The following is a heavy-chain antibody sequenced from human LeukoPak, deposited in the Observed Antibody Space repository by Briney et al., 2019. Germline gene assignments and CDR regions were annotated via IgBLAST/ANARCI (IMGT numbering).Heavy chain of an antibody. J-gene: IGHJ4*02. V-gene: IGHV3-33*01. D-gene: IGHD6-6*01. Sequence: GGSLRLPCAASGFTFRSHGMHWVRQAPGKGLQWVGVIWYDGSNSYYADSVKGRFTISRDNSKNTLYLQMNSLRAEDTAVYYCARDMDSSSHYFDYWGQGALVTVSS. CDR3: ARDMDSSSHYFDY. CDR1: GFTFRSHG. CDR2: IWYDGSNS.